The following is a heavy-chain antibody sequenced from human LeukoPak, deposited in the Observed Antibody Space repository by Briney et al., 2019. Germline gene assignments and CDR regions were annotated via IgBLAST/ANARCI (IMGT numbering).Heavy chain of an antibody. J-gene: IGHJ4*02. CDR1: GFTFSSYG. V-gene: IGHV3-30*03. CDR3: ARATMVRGVAVDY. Sequence: GGSLRLSCAASGFTFSSYGMHWVRQAPGKGLEWVAVIAYDGSSKFHADSVVGRFTISRDNSKNTLYLQLNSLRAEDTAVYFCARATMVRGVAVDYWGQGTLVTVSS. D-gene: IGHD3-10*01. CDR2: IAYDGSSK.